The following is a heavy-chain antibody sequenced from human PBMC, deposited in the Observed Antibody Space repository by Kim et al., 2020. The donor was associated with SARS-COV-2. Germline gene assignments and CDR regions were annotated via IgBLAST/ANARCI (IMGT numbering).Heavy chain of an antibody. CDR3: ASHSSSWKYYFDY. CDR1: GFTFSSYA. CDR2: ISYDGSNK. D-gene: IGHD6-13*01. Sequence: GGSLRLSCAASGFTFSSYAMHWVRQAPGKGLEWVAVISYDGSNKYYADSVKGRFTISRDNSKNTLYLQMNSLRAEDTAVYYCASHSSSWKYYFDYWGQGTLVTVSS. V-gene: IGHV3-30*04. J-gene: IGHJ4*02.